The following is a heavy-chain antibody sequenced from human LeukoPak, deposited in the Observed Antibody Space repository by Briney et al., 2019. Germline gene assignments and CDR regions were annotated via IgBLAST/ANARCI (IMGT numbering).Heavy chain of an antibody. CDR3: ARSLLGELSPGDY. CDR2: IYYSGST. Sequence: GSLRLSCAASGFTFSSYSMNWVRQPPGKGLEWIGSIYYSGSTYYNPSLKSRVTISVDTSKNQFSLKLSSVTAADTAVYYCARSLLGELSPGDYWGQGTLVTVSS. CDR1: GFTFSSYSMN. J-gene: IGHJ4*02. D-gene: IGHD3-16*02. V-gene: IGHV4-39*01.